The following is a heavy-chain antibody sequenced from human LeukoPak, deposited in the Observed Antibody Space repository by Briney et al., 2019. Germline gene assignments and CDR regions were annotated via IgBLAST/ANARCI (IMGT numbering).Heavy chain of an antibody. V-gene: IGHV4-59*01. D-gene: IGHD6-13*01. CDR1: GCSISSYY. CDR3: AREGGSSSWYDY. J-gene: IGHJ4*02. Sequence: SETLSLTCTVSGCSISSYYWSWIRQPPGKGLEWIGYIYYSGSTNYNPSLKSRVTISLDTSKNQFSLKLRSVTAADTAVYYCAREGGSSSWYDYWGQGTLVTVSS. CDR2: IYYSGST.